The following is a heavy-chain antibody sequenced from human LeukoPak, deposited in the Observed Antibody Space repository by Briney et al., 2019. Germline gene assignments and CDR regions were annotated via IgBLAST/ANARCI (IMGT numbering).Heavy chain of an antibody. CDR3: AKGGAAADNYWYFDL. CDR1: GFTFDDYG. Sequence: GRSLRLSCAASGFTFDDYGMHWVRQAPGKGLEWVRQAPGKGLEWVSGISWNRGSIGYADSVKGRFTISRDTAKNSLYLQMNSLRPEDTALYYCAKGGAAADNYWYFDLRGRGTLVTVSS. V-gene: IGHV3-9*01. CDR2: ISWNRGSI. J-gene: IGHJ2*01. D-gene: IGHD6-13*01.